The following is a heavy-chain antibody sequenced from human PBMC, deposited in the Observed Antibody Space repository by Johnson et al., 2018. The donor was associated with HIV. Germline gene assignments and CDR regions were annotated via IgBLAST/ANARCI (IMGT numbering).Heavy chain of an antibody. CDR3: ARYGNTVVTPRNAFDI. J-gene: IGHJ3*02. CDR2: ISGGSI. D-gene: IGHD4-23*01. CDR1: GFTVSSNE. V-gene: IGHV3-38-3*01. Sequence: VQLVESRGVLVQPGGSLRLSCAASGFTVSSNEMSWVRQAPGKGLEWVSSISGGSIYYADSKKGRFTISRDTSKNTLHPQMNSLRAEDTAVYYCARYGNTVVTPRNAFDIWGQGTMVTVSS.